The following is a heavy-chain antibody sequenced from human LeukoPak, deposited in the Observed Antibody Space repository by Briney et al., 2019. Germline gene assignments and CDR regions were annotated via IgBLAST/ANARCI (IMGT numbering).Heavy chain of an antibody. V-gene: IGHV1-69*05. J-gene: IGHJ2*01. D-gene: IGHD5/OR15-5a*01. Sequence: SVKVSCKASGGTFSIYAISWVRQAPGQGLEWMGGIIPMFGTANYAQKFQGRVTITTDKSTSTTYMELSSLKSEDTAVYYCARARGIYEGYFDLWGRGTLVTVSS. CDR2: IIPMFGTA. CDR1: GGTFSIYA. CDR3: ARARGIYEGYFDL.